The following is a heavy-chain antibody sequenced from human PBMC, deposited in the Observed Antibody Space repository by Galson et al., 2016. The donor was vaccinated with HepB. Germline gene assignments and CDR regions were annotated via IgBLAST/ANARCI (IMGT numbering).Heavy chain of an antibody. Sequence: SVKVSCKASGDTFSTYATSWVRQAPGQGLEWMGGIIPILGSATYAQKFQGRVTITADESTSTAYMDLSSLRSEDTALYYCARDDPYYDSSGPFDHWGQGTLVTVSS. CDR3: ARDDPYYDSSGPFDH. V-gene: IGHV1-69*13. J-gene: IGHJ4*02. CDR1: GDTFSTYA. CDR2: IIPILGSA. D-gene: IGHD3-22*01.